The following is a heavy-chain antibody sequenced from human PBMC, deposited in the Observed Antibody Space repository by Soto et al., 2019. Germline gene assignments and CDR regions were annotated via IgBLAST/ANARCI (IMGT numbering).Heavy chain of an antibody. D-gene: IGHD3-16*02. V-gene: IGHV3-7*01. Sequence: GGSLRLSCAASGFTFSSYWMSWVRQAPGKGLEWVANINHDGSSTYYVDSVKGRFTTSRDNSRNTLYLQMNSLRAEDTAVYYCAREAPLPYYDYVWGSYRPVYYFDYWGQGTLVTVS. CDR3: AREAPLPYYDYVWGSYRPVYYFDY. CDR2: INHDGSST. J-gene: IGHJ4*02. CDR1: GFTFSSYW.